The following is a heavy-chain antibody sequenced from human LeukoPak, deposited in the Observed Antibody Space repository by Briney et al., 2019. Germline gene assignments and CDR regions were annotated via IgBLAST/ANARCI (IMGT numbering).Heavy chain of an antibody. Sequence: SGTLSLTCAVSGDSISSSNWWTWVRQPPGKGLEWIGSIYYSGSTYYNPSLKSRVTISVDTSKNQFSLKLSSVTAADTAVYYCANLCRRSTSCYKGMVDWGQRTLVTVSS. D-gene: IGHD2-2*02. J-gene: IGHJ4*02. CDR1: GDSISSSNW. CDR3: ANLCRRSTSCYKGMVD. CDR2: IYYSGST. V-gene: IGHV4-4*02.